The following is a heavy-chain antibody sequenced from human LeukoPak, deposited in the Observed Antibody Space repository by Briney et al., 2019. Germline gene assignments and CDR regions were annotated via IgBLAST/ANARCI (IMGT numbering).Heavy chain of an antibody. J-gene: IGHJ4*02. CDR2: IYSGGNT. CDR1: GFSVSSNY. CDR3: ALRGDITGTSLPQSIDY. D-gene: IGHD1-7*01. V-gene: IGHV3-66*02. Sequence: GSLLLSCAASGFSVSSNYIYWVRQAPGKGLEWVSVIYSGGNTYYADSVKGRFTISRDTSKNMLYFQMNSLRPEDTAVYHCALRGDITGTSLPQSIDYWGQGTLVTVSS.